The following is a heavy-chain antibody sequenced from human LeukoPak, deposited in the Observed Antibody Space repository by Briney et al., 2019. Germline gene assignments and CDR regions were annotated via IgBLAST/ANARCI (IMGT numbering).Heavy chain of an antibody. CDR2: ISGSGGST. D-gene: IGHD3-22*01. Sequence: GGSLRLSCAASGFTFSSYAMSWVRQAPGKGLEWVSAISGSGGSTYYADSVKGRFPISRDNSKNTLYLQMNSLRAEDTAVYYCAIITMIVVVITSFDYWGQGTLVTVSS. V-gene: IGHV3-23*01. J-gene: IGHJ4*02. CDR1: GFTFSSYA. CDR3: AIITMIVVVITSFDY.